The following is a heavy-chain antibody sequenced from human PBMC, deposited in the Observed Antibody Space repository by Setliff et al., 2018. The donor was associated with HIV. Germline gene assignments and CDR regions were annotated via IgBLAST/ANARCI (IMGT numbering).Heavy chain of an antibody. CDR1: GGTFSSYA. CDR3: ARGGVYYYDSSGWSMDY. D-gene: IGHD3-22*01. V-gene: IGHV1-69*13. CDR2: IIPVFGTT. J-gene: IGHJ4*02. Sequence: SVKASCKASGGTFSSYAISWVRQAPGQGLDWMGGIIPVFGTTNYAQKFQGRVTITADESTSTAYMELSRLRSEDTAVYYWARGGVYYYDSSGWSMDYWGQGTLVTVSS.